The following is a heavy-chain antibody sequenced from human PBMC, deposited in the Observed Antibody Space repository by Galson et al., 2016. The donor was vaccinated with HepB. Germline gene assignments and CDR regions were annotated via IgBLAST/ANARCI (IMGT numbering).Heavy chain of an antibody. CDR2: VSGHNGNI. J-gene: IGHJ4*02. Sequence: SVKVSCKASGYTFTTFGVSWVRQAPGQGLEWMGWVSGHNGNINYAQKFQGRVSMTTDTSTRTAYMELRSLRSDDTAVYYCARDQWYFYDSSAQVGVDYWGQGTLVTVSS. CDR1: GYTFTTFG. V-gene: IGHV1-18*01. CDR3: ARDQWYFYDSSAQVGVDY. D-gene: IGHD3-22*01.